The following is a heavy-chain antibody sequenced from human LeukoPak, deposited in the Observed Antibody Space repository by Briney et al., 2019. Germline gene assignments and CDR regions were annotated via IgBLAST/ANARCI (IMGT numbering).Heavy chain of an antibody. J-gene: IGHJ4*02. CDR2: IRYDGSNK. CDR3: AKVSRAYCSGGSCYRSETHLDY. CDR1: GFTFSSYG. D-gene: IGHD2-15*01. Sequence: PGGSLRLSCAASGFTFSSYGMHWVRQAPGKGLEWVAFIRYDGSNKYYADSVKGRFTISRDNSKNTLYLQMNSLRAEDTAVYYCAKVSRAYCSGGSCYRSETHLDYWGQGTLVTVSS. V-gene: IGHV3-30*02.